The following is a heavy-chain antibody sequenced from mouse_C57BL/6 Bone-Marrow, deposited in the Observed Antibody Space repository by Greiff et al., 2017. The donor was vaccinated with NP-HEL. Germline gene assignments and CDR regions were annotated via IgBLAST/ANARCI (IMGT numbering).Heavy chain of an antibody. CDR2: IYPGDGDT. D-gene: IGHD1-1*01. J-gene: IGHJ3*01. CDR3: AREAYYYGSSYGAWFAY. V-gene: IGHV1-80*01. Sequence: QVQLQQSGAELVKPGASVKISCTASGYAFSSYWMNWVKQRPGTGLAWIGQIYPGDGDTNYNGKFKGQATLTADNSSSTAYMQLSIMTSEDSAVDFCAREAYYYGSSYGAWFAYWGQGTLVTVSA. CDR1: GYAFSSYW.